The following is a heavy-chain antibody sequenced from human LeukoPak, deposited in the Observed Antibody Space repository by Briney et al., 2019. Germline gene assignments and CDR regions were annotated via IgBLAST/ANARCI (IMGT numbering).Heavy chain of an antibody. Sequence: PGGSLRLSCAASGFSVSSNYMSWVRQAPGKGLEWVSVIYSGGSTYYADSVKGRFTISRDNSKNTLYLQMNSLRAEDTAVYYCAKGTYYYDSSGYYGGYYFDYWGQGTLVTVSS. D-gene: IGHD3-22*01. CDR1: GFSVSSNY. CDR3: AKGTYYYDSSGYYGGYYFDY. V-gene: IGHV3-53*01. J-gene: IGHJ4*02. CDR2: IYSGGST.